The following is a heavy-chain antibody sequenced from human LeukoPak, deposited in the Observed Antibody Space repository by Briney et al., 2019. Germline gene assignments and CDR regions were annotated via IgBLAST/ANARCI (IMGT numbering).Heavy chain of an antibody. Sequence: ASVKVSCKASGFTFTSSAVQWVRQARGQRLEWIGWIVVGGGNTNYAQKFQERVTITRDMSTSTAYMELSSLRSEDTAVYYCAALPKDTAMGYDAFDIWGQGTMVTVSS. CDR3: AALPKDTAMGYDAFDI. CDR1: GFTFTSSA. V-gene: IGHV1-58*01. CDR2: IVVGGGNT. D-gene: IGHD5-18*01. J-gene: IGHJ3*02.